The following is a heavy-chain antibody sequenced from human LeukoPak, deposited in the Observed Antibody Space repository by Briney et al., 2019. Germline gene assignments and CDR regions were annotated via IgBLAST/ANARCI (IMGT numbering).Heavy chain of an antibody. D-gene: IGHD4-17*01. CDR2: ISYDGSNK. J-gene: IGHJ6*02. CDR3: ARSENSPYGDYYYGMDV. Sequence: GGSLRLSCAASGFTFSSYGMHWVRQAPGKGLEWVAVISYDGSNKYYADSVKGRFTISRDNSKNTLYLQMNSLRAEDTAVYYCARSENSPYGDYYYGMDVWGQGTTVTVSS. V-gene: IGHV3-30*03. CDR1: GFTFSSYG.